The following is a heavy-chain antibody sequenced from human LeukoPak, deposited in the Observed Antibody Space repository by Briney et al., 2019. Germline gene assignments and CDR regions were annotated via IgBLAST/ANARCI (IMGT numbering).Heavy chain of an antibody. CDR2: IRGFDSIT. V-gene: IGHV3-23*01. CDR3: VKTRGDNFFDY. Sequence: GGSLRLSCAASGFAFSNYAMSWVRQAPGKGLEWVSSIRGFDSITYYADSVKGRFTISRDISRNTLYLQMNSLRAEDTAVYYCVKTRGDNFFDYWGQGTLVTVSS. CDR1: GFAFSNYA. J-gene: IGHJ4*02. D-gene: IGHD2-21*02.